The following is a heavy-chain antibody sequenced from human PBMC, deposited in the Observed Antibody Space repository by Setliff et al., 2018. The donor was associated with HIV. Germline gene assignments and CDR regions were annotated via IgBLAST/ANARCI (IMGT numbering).Heavy chain of an antibody. CDR2: INHSGST. CDR1: GGSFSAYY. J-gene: IGHJ4*02. D-gene: IGHD2-21*02. V-gene: IGHV4-34*01. Sequence: PSETLSLTCAVYGGSFSAYYWSWIRQPPGKGLEWIGEINHSGSTNYNSSLKSRVTMSVDTSKNQFSLKLSSVTAADTAVYFCARGGAFCGRDSCYYLDYWGQGNPVTVSS. CDR3: ARGGAFCGRDSCYYLDY.